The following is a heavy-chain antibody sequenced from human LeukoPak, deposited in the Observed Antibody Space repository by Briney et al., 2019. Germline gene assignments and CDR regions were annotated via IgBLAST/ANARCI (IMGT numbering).Heavy chain of an antibody. V-gene: IGHV3-23*01. CDR1: GFTFSSYA. J-gene: IGHJ4*02. D-gene: IGHD6-19*01. CDR3: ARGTLGKQWLALDY. CDR2: ISGSGGST. Sequence: GSLRLSCAASGFTFSSYAMSWVRQAPGKGLEWVSAISGSGGSTYYADSVKGRFTISRDSSKNTLYLQMNSLRVEDTAVYYCARGTLGKQWLALDYWGQGTLVTVSS.